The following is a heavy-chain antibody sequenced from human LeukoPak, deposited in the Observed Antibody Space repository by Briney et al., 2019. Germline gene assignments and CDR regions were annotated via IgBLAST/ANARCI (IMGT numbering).Heavy chain of an antibody. D-gene: IGHD5-18*01. CDR1: GFTFSNSW. CDR2: IYSGGST. J-gene: IGHJ6*02. V-gene: IGHV3-53*01. Sequence: PGGSLRLSCVASGFTFSNSWMSWVRRAPGKGLEWVSVIYSGGSTYYADSVKGRFTISRDNSKNTLYLQMNSLRAEDTAVYYCATVSVRYSYGYRYYYGMDVWGQGTTVAVSS. CDR3: ATVSVRYSYGYRYYYGMDV.